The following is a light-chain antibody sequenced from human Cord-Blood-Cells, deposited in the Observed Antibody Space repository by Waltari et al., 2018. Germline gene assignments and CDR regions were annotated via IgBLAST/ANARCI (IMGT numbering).Light chain of an antibody. V-gene: IGLV3-19*01. J-gene: IGLJ3*02. Sequence: SSELTQDPAVSVALGQTVRITCQGDSLRSYYASWYQQKPGQAPVPVIYGKNNRSSGIPDRFSGSSSGNTASLTITGAQAEDEADYYCNSRDSSGNHWVFGGGTKLTVL. CDR3: NSRDSSGNHWV. CDR2: GKN. CDR1: SLRSYY.